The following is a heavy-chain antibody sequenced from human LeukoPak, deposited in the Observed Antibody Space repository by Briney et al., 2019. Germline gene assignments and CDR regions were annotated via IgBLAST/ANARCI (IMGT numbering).Heavy chain of an antibody. Sequence: GRSLRLSCAASGFTFSSYGMHWVRQAPGKGLEWVAVIWYDGSNKYYADSVKGRFTISRDNSKNTLHLQMNSLRAEDTAVYYCAKGGDGYNYFDYWGQGTLVTVSS. CDR1: GFTFSSYG. D-gene: IGHD5-24*01. J-gene: IGHJ4*02. CDR3: AKGGDGYNYFDY. CDR2: IWYDGSNK. V-gene: IGHV3-33*06.